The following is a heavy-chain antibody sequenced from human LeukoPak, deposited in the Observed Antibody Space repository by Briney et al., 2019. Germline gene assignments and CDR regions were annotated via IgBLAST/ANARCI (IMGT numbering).Heavy chain of an antibody. J-gene: IGHJ4*02. D-gene: IGHD3-16*01. CDR2: ISNGATSM. CDR1: GFTFSNYY. V-gene: IGHV3-11*04. Sequence: GGSLRLSCAASGFTFSNYYMSWIRQAPGKGLDWISYISNGATSMSYADSVKGRFTISRDSAKNSLYLQMNNLTAEDTAVYYCARLIKFGTSGYSFDYWGQGTLVSVSS. CDR3: ARLIKFGTSGYSFDY.